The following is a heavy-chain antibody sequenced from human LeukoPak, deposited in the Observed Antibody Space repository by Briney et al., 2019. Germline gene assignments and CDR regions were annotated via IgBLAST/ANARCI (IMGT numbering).Heavy chain of an antibody. D-gene: IGHD3-10*01. Sequence: GGSLRLSCAASGFILSTYAMHWVRQTPGKGLEWVAVISIDGSGKYYADSVKGRFTISRDTSENTLYLQMNSLRAEDTAVYYCARGDGYYYYGMDVWGQGTTVTVSS. J-gene: IGHJ6*02. V-gene: IGHV3-30-3*01. CDR1: GFILSTYA. CDR3: ARGDGYYYYGMDV. CDR2: ISIDGSGK.